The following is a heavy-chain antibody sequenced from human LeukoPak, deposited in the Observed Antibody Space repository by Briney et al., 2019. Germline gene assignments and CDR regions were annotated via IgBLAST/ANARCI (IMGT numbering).Heavy chain of an antibody. CDR1: GYSISSGYY. CDR2: IYHSGST. Sequence: SETLSLTCTVSGYSISSGYYWGWIRQPPGKGLEWIGSIYHSGSTYYNPSLKSRVTISVDTSKNQFSLKLSSVTAADTAVYYCAREKRSYYYYGMDVWGQGTTVTASS. J-gene: IGHJ6*02. CDR3: AREKRSYYYYGMDV. V-gene: IGHV4-38-2*02.